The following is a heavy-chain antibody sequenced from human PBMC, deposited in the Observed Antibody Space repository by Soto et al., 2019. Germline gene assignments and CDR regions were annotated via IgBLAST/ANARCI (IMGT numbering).Heavy chain of an antibody. V-gene: IGHV3-30-3*01. CDR1: GFTFSSYA. CDR2: ISYDGSNK. Sequence: QVQLVESGGGVVQPGRSLRLSCAASGFTFSSYAMHWVRQAPGKGLEWVAVISYDGSNKYYADSVKGRFTISRDNSKNTLYLQMNSLRAEDRDVYYCARDLNWFDPWGQGTLVTVSS. J-gene: IGHJ5*02. CDR3: ARDLNWFDP.